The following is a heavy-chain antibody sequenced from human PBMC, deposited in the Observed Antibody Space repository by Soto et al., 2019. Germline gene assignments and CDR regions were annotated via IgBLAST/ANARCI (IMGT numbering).Heavy chain of an antibody. Sequence: QITLKESGPTLVKPTQTLTLTCAFSGFSLNTGAVGVGWIRQPPGRALEWLALIYRDDDKRYSSSLKSRLTITKDISKTQVVLTMTNMDPVDTVTYYCAHRLGDSRSGGTFDYWGQGTLVTVSS. J-gene: IGHJ4*02. V-gene: IGHV2-5*02. CDR2: IYRDDDK. D-gene: IGHD6-6*01. CDR3: AHRLGDSRSGGTFDY. CDR1: GFSLNTGAVG.